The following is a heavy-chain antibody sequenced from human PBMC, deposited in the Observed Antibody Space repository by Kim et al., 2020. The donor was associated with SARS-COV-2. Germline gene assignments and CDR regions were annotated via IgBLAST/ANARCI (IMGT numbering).Heavy chain of an antibody. J-gene: IGHJ6*02. Sequence: GGSLRLSCAASGFTFSSYGMHWVRQAPGKGLEWVAVISYDGSNKYYADSVKGRFTISRDNSKNTLYLQMNSLRAEDTAVYYCAKDMGKAVADYYYYYGMDVWGQGTTVTVSS. CDR3: AKDMGKAVADYYYYYGMDV. D-gene: IGHD6-19*01. CDR2: ISYDGSNK. CDR1: GFTFSSYG. V-gene: IGHV3-30*18.